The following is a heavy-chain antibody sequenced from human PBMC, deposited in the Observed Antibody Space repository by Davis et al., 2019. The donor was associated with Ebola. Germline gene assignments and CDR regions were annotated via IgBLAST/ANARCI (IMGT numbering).Heavy chain of an antibody. CDR3: ARGGSYYGSGSYYEPIYYYYYMDV. J-gene: IGHJ6*03. V-gene: IGHV4-59*11. Sequence: PSETLSLTCTVSGGSISSHYWSWIRQPPGKGLEWIGYIYYSGSTNYNPSLKSRVTISVDTSKNQFSLKLSSVTAADTAVYYCARGGSYYGSGSYYEPIYYYYYMDVWGKGTTVTVSS. CDR1: GGSISSHY. CDR2: IYYSGST. D-gene: IGHD3-10*01.